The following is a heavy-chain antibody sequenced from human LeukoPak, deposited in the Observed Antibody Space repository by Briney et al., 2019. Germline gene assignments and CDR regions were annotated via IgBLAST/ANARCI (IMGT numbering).Heavy chain of an antibody. CDR1: GYTFTSYG. J-gene: IGHJ1*01. Sequence: ASVKVSCRASGYTFTSYGISWVRQAPGQGLEWMGWISAYNGNTNYAQKLQGRVTMTTDTSTSTAYMELRSLRSDDTAVYYCARGSPYGSGSPRGEYFQHWGQGTLVTVSS. D-gene: IGHD3-10*01. CDR3: ARGSPYGSGSPRGEYFQH. V-gene: IGHV1-18*01. CDR2: ISAYNGNT.